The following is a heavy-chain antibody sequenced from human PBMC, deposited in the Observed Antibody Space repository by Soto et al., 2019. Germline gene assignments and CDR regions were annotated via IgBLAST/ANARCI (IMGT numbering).Heavy chain of an antibody. D-gene: IGHD3-10*01. CDR2: INAGGTSI. J-gene: IGHJ4*02. V-gene: IGHV3-74*01. Sequence: PGGSLRLPCVGSGFSFSSYWVHWVRQPPGKGLEWVAGINAGGTSISYADSVKGRFTISRDNAKNTLYLQMDGLGVDDTAVYYCARAGSYRFDYWGLGTLVTVSS. CDR1: GFSFSSYW. CDR3: ARAGSYRFDY.